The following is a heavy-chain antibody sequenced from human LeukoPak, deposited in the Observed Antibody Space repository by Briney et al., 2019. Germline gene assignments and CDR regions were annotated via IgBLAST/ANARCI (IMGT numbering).Heavy chain of an antibody. Sequence: GSLRLSCAASGFTFSSYAMSWVRQAPGKGLEWVANIKQDGSEKYYVDSVKGRFTISRDNAKNSLYLQMNSLRAEDTAVYYCARDPRSVTYYYGSGSPDKWGQGTLVTVSS. V-gene: IGHV3-7*04. J-gene: IGHJ4*02. D-gene: IGHD3-10*01. CDR3: ARDPRSVTYYYGSGSPDK. CDR1: GFTFSSYA. CDR2: IKQDGSEK.